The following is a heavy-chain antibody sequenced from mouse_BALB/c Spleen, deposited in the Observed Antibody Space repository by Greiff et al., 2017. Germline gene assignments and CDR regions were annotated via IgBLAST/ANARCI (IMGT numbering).Heavy chain of an antibody. Sequence: EVKLQESGPDLVKPSQSLSLTCTVTGYSITSGYSWHWIRQFPGNKLEWMGYIHYSGSTNYNPSLKSRISITRDTSKNQFFLQLNSVTTEDTATYYCARSGAYYYGSSYAMDYWGQGTSVTVSS. CDR1: GYSITSGYS. CDR2: IHYSGST. J-gene: IGHJ4*01. V-gene: IGHV3-1*02. D-gene: IGHD1-1*01. CDR3: ARSGAYYYGSSYAMDY.